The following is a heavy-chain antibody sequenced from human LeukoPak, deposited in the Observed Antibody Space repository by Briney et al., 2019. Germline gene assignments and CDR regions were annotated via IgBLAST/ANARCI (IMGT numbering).Heavy chain of an antibody. CDR2: ISGGGDNT. CDR3: AKERGSLPAGQNRFDY. Sequence: GGSLRLSCAASGFTFSSYAVSWVRQAPGKGLEWVSAISGGGDNTYYADSVKGRFTISRDNSKNTLYLHMNSLRAEDTAVYYCAKERGSLPAGQNRFDYWGQGILVTVSS. D-gene: IGHD2-2*01. J-gene: IGHJ4*02. CDR1: GFTFSSYA. V-gene: IGHV3-23*01.